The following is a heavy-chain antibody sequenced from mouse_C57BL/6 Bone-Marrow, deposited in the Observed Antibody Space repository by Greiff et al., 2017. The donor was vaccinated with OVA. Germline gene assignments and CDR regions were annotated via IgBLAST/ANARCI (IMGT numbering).Heavy chain of an antibody. CDR3: SSGGLVPDGYYWYFGV. D-gene: IGHD2-3*01. V-gene: IGHV14-3*01. CDR2: IDPANGNT. J-gene: IGHJ1*03. CDR1: GFNIKNTY. Sequence: EVQLQQSVAELVRPGASVKLSCTASGFNIKNTYMHWVKQRPEQGLEWIGRIDPANGNTKYAPKVQGKATITADTSSNTAYLQLSSLTSEDTAIYYCSSGGLVPDGYYWYFGVWGTGTTVTVSS.